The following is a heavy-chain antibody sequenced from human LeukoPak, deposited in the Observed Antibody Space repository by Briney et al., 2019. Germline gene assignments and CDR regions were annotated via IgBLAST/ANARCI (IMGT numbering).Heavy chain of an antibody. Sequence: PGGSLRPSCAASGFAFSTSDMHWVRQAAGQGLEWVSGIGKAGDTYYLDSVRGRFTIFRENDENSVYLQMNNLRAGDTAVYYCARGDYMGFDPWGQGTLVTVSS. V-gene: IGHV3-13*01. CDR1: GFAFSTSD. J-gene: IGHJ5*02. CDR2: IGKAGDT. D-gene: IGHD4-11*01. CDR3: ARGDYMGFDP.